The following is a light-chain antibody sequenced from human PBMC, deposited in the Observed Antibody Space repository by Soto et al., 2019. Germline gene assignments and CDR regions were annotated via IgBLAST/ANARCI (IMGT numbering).Light chain of an antibody. CDR1: QSVSSN. V-gene: IGKV3-15*01. CDR3: QQYNNWPPGT. Sequence: EIVMTQSPATLSVPPGERATLSCRASQSVSSNLAWYQQKPGQAPRLLIYGASTRATGIPARFSGSGSGTEFTLTISRLQSEDFAVYYCQQYNNWPPGTFGQGTKVDIK. CDR2: GAS. J-gene: IGKJ1*01.